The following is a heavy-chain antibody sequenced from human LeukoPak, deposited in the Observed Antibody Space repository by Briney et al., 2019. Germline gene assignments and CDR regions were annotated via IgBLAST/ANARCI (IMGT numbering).Heavy chain of an antibody. CDR2: IYYSGST. D-gene: IGHD1-1*01. CDR3: ARERRGLSYYYMDV. Sequence: SETLSLTCTVSGGSLSSYYWSWIRQPPGKGLEWIGYIYYSGSTNYNPSLKSRVTISVDTSKNQFSLKLSSVTAADTAVYYCARERRGLSYYYMDVWGKGTTVTVSS. J-gene: IGHJ6*03. CDR1: GGSLSSYY. V-gene: IGHV4-59*12.